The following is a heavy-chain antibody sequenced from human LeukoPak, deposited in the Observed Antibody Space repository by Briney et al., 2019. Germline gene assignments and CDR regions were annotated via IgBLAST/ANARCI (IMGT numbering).Heavy chain of an antibody. CDR1: GGSISSYY. J-gene: IGHJ4*02. V-gene: IGHV4-59*08. D-gene: IGHD6-13*01. CDR2: IYYSGST. Sequence: SETLSLTCTVSGGSISSYYWSWIWHPPGKGLEWIGYIYYSGSTNYNPSLKSRVTISVDTSKNQFSLKLSSVTAADTAVYYCARIGAAAGTGGFDYWGQGTLVTVSS. CDR3: ARIGAAAGTGGFDY.